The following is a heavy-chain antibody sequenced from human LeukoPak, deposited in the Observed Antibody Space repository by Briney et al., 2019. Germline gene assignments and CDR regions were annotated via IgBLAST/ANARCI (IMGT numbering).Heavy chain of an antibody. V-gene: IGHV1-18*01. J-gene: IGHJ6*02. Sequence: GASVKVSCKASGYTFTSYGISWVRQAPGQGLEWMGWISAYNGNTNYTQKLQGRVTMTTDTSTSTAYMELRSLRSDDTAVYYCARSITMVRGVTSLPSKYYYGMDVWGQGTTVTVSS. CDR3: ARSITMVRGVTSLPSKYYYGMDV. CDR2: ISAYNGNT. CDR1: GYTFTSYG. D-gene: IGHD3-10*01.